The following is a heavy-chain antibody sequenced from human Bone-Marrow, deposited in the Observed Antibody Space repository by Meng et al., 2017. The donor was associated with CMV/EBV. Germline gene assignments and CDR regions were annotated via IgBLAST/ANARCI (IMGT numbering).Heavy chain of an antibody. CDR2: ISGRDDTT. J-gene: IGHJ4*02. CDR3: AKDKRGSGWFVGYFDC. V-gene: IGHV3-23*01. Sequence: SGFTFTNYAMSWVRQAPGKGLEWVSAISGRDDTTYYADSVKGRFTISRDNSKNTLYLQVNSLRAEDTAIYYCAKDKRGSGWFVGYFDCWGQGTLVTVSS. CDR1: GFTFTNYA. D-gene: IGHD6-19*01.